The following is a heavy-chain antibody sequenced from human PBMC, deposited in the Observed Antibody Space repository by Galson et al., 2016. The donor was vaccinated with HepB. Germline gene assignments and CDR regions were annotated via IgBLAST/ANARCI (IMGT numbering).Heavy chain of an antibody. D-gene: IGHD3-10*01. CDR2: ICDGGSA. V-gene: IGHV3-66*01. CDR3: ARDPPGVPDFALDV. Sequence: SLRLSCAASGFTVSSNCMSWVRQAPGKGLGWVSLICDGGSAYYTDSVKARFTISRDNSKNTLYLQMNNLRPEDTAVYFCARDPPGVPDFALDVWSQGTTVTVS. CDR1: GFTVSSNC. J-gene: IGHJ6*02.